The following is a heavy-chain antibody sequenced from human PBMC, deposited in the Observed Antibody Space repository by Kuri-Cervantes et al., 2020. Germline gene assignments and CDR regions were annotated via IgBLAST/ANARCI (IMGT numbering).Heavy chain of an antibody. CDR3: ARSSPGIAAAGNFDY. Sequence: SVKVSCKASGGTFSSYAISWVRQAPGQGLEWMGGIIPIFGTANYAQKFQGRVTITTDESTSTAYMELRSLRSDDTAVYYCARSSPGIAAAGNFDYWGQGTLVTVSS. V-gene: IGHV1-69*05. J-gene: IGHJ4*02. D-gene: IGHD6-13*01. CDR2: IIPIFGTA. CDR1: GGTFSSYA.